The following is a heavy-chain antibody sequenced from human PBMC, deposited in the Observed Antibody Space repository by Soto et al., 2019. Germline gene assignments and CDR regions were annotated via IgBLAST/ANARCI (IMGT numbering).Heavy chain of an antibody. V-gene: IGHV3-21*01. Sequence: GGSLRLSCTASGFTFSSYSMNWVRQAPGKGLEWVSSISSSSSYIYYADSVKGRFTISRDNAKNSLYLQMNSLRAEDTAVYYCARVGDIVVVVAATSDAFDIWGQGTMVTVSS. CDR2: ISSSSSYI. CDR3: ARVGDIVVVVAATSDAFDI. D-gene: IGHD2-15*01. J-gene: IGHJ3*02. CDR1: GFTFSSYS.